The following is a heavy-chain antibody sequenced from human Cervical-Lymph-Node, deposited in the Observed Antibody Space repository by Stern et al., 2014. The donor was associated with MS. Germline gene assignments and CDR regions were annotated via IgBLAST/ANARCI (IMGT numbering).Heavy chain of an antibody. CDR3: ARDWYSYGSAYYYGLDV. CDR2: IITSYGTT. J-gene: IGHJ6*02. Sequence: QVQLQQSGAEVKKPGSSVKVSCKASGGTSNSHAISWVRQAPGQGLEWMGGIITSYGTTNYAEKFQGRVTITADESTGTAFMELRSLRSEDTAVYYCARDWYSYGSAYYYGLDVWGQGTAVTVSS. CDR1: GGTSNSHA. D-gene: IGHD5-18*01. V-gene: IGHV1-69*01.